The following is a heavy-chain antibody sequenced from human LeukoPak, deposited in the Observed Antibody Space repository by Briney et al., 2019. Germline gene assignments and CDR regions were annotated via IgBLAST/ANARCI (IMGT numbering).Heavy chain of an antibody. CDR1: GYTFTSYG. J-gene: IGHJ4*02. D-gene: IGHD3-9*01. CDR3: ARGLGDYNTDWFPVSGY. CDR2: ISAYNGNT. Sequence: GASVKVSCKASGYTFTSYGISWVRQAPGQGLEWMGWISAYNGNTNYAQKLQDRVTMTRDTSISTAYMELSSLESEDTAIYYCARGLGDYNTDWFPVSGYWGQGTLVTVSS. V-gene: IGHV1-18*01.